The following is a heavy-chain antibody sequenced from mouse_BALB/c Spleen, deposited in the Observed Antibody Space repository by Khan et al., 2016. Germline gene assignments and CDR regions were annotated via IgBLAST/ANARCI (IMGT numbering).Heavy chain of an antibody. CDR3: ARRDDGGGAMDY. D-gene: IGHD2-3*01. V-gene: IGHV2-6*02. CDR1: GFSLTSYG. Sequence: QTQLEESGPGLVAPSQSLSITCTVSGFSLTSYGVHWVRQPPGKGLEWLVVIWSDGSTTYNSALKSRLSISKDNSKSQVFLKMNSLQTDDTAMYYCARRDDGGGAMDYWGQGTSVTVSS. J-gene: IGHJ4*01. CDR2: IWSDGST.